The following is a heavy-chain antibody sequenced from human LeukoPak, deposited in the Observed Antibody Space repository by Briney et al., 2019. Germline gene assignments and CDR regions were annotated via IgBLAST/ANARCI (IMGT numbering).Heavy chain of an antibody. D-gene: IGHD4-17*01. Sequence: GGSLRLSCAASGVTFSNYSMNWVRQAPGKGLEWVSYISSSSGTLYYADSVKGRFTISRDNAKNSLYLQMSSLRAEDTAVYYCARATLVYGDHVTDWFDPWGQGTLVTVSS. V-gene: IGHV3-48*01. CDR3: ARATLVYGDHVTDWFDP. J-gene: IGHJ5*02. CDR2: ISSSSGTL. CDR1: GVTFSNYS.